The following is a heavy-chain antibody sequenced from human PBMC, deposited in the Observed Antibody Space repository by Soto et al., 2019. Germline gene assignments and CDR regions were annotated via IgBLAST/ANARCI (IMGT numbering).Heavy chain of an antibody. CDR3: ARQWGPLGYYYGMDV. CDR2: IYYSGST. Sequence: KPSETLSLTCTVSGGSISSSSYYWGWIRQPPGKGLEWIGSIYYSGSTYYNPSLKSRVTIPVDTSKNQFSLKLSSVTAADTAVYYCARQWGPLGYYYGMDVWGQGTTVTVSS. CDR1: GGSISSSSYY. J-gene: IGHJ6*02. D-gene: IGHD1-26*01. V-gene: IGHV4-39*01.